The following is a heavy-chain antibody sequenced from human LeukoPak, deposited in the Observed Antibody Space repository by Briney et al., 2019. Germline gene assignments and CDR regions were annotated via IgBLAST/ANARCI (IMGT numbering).Heavy chain of an antibody. CDR3: AREPPGYNYGTDC. Sequence: GGSLRLSCAASGFTFSYYSMNWVRQAPGKGLEWVSSISSSSGYIYYADSVKGRFTISRDNAKNSLYLQMSSLRAEDTAVYYCAREPPGYNYGTDCWGQGTLVTVSS. D-gene: IGHD5-18*01. J-gene: IGHJ4*02. CDR1: GFTFSYYS. V-gene: IGHV3-21*01. CDR2: ISSSSGYI.